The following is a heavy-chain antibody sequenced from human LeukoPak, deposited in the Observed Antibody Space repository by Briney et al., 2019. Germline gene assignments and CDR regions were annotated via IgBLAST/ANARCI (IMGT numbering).Heavy chain of an antibody. CDR1: GGSISSGGYY. CDR3: ARDWGGGGSFDY. CDR2: IYYSGST. D-gene: IGHD3-10*01. J-gene: IGHJ4*02. V-gene: IGHV4-31*03. Sequence: SETLSLTCTVSGGSISSGGYYWSWIRQHPGKGLEWIGYIYYSGSTYYNPSLKSRVTISVDTPKNQFSLKLSSVTAAGTAVYYCARDWGGGGSFDYWGQGTLVTVSS.